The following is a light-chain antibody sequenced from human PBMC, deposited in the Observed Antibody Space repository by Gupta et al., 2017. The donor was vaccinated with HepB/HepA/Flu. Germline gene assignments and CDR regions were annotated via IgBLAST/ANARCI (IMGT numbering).Light chain of an antibody. J-gene: IGKJ4*01. CDR2: WAS. V-gene: IGKV4-1*01. CDR3: QQYDSNPTT. Sequence: DIVMTQSPDSLAVSLGERATINCKSSQSLLYSSNSKNYLAWYQQKPGQSPRLLIYWASTRESGVPDRISGSGSGTDFTLTISSLQAEDVAVYYCQQYDSNPTTFGGGTKLEIK. CDR1: QSLLYSSNSKNY.